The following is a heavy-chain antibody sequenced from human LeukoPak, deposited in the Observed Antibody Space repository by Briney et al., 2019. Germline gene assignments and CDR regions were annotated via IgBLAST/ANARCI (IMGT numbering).Heavy chain of an antibody. V-gene: IGHV1-18*01. CDR1: GYTFTSYG. D-gene: IGHD6-13*01. CDR3: ARDPQGAAAGSFDY. CDR2: IIAYNGNT. Sequence: ASVKVSCKASGYTFTSYGISWVRQAPGQGLEWMGWIIAYNGNTNYAQKLQGRVTMTTDTSTSTAYMELRSLRSDDTAVYYCARDPQGAAAGSFDYWGQGTLVTVSS. J-gene: IGHJ4*02.